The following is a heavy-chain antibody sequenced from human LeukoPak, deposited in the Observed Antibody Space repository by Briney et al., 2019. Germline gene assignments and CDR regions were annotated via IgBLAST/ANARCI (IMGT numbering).Heavy chain of an antibody. V-gene: IGHV1-69*04. CDR2: IIPILGIA. Sequence: SVKVSCKASGGTFSSYAISWVRQAPGQGLEWMGRIIPILGIANYAQKFQGRVTMTRDTSTSTVYMELSSLRSEDTAVYYCARDRYCSSTSCGGEFDPWGQGTLVTVSS. J-gene: IGHJ5*02. D-gene: IGHD2-2*01. CDR1: GGTFSSYA. CDR3: ARDRYCSSTSCGGEFDP.